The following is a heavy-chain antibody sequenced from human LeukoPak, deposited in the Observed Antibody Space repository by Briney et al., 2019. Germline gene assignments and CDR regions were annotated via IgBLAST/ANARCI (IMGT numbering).Heavy chain of an antibody. CDR1: GLTFSSLA. D-gene: IGHD3-9*01. CDR3: AKDVYDILTGPFDY. V-gene: IGHV3-21*01. CDR2: ISSDSSNT. Sequence: GRCLRPSCAASGLTFSSLAMNCASQEAGKWMEWVKSISSDSSNTDHAESVKGRFTISRENASNSLYLQMNSLRAEDTAVYYCAKDVYDILTGPFDYWGQGALVTVSS. J-gene: IGHJ4*02.